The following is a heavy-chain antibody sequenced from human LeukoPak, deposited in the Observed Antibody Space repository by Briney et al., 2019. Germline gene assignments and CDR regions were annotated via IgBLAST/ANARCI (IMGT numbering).Heavy chain of an antibody. D-gene: IGHD2-21*02. J-gene: IGHJ4*02. V-gene: IGHV3-74*01. Sequence: AGSLRLSCAASGFTFSSYWMRWVRQAPGKGLVWVSRIQSDGRSTTHADSVKGRFTISRDNAKNTLYLQMNSLRAEDTAVYYCARGGAFCGGDCYQIDYWGQGTLVIV. CDR3: ARGGAFCGGDCYQIDY. CDR2: IQSDGRST. CDR1: GFTFSSYW.